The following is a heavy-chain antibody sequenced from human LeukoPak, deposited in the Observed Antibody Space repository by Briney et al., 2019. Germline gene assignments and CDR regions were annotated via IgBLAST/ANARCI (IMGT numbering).Heavy chain of an antibody. CDR2: LIENGATT. CDR1: GCTFSSHA. Sequence: PGGSLRLSCAASGCTFSSHAMSWVRRAPGKGLEWVSGLIENGATTYYADSVKGRFTISRDNSRNTMYLQMNSLRVEDTAVYYCVKDYQVGNSPAFGDYWGQGTLVTISS. V-gene: IGHV3-23*01. J-gene: IGHJ4*02. D-gene: IGHD1-26*01. CDR3: VKDYQVGNSPAFGDY.